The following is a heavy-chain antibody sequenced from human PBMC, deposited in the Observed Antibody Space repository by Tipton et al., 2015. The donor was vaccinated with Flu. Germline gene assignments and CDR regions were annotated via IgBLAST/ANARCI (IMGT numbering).Heavy chain of an antibody. D-gene: IGHD6-13*01. J-gene: IGHJ4*02. CDR2: FYHSGST. V-gene: IGHV4-39*07. Sequence: TLSLTCTVSGGSIISSSYYWGWIRQPPGKGLEWIGSFYHSGSTYYNPSLKSRVTISVDTSKNQFSLKLSSVTAADTAVYYCARGIYISSSWYVGRGDPNKNDYWGQGTLVTVSS. CDR3: ARGIYISSSWYVGRGDPNKNDY. CDR1: GGSIISSSYY.